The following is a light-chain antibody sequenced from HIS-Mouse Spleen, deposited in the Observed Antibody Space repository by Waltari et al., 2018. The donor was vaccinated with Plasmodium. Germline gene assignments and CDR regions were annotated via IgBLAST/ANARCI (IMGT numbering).Light chain of an antibody. Sequence: EIVLTQSPATLSLSPGERATLSCRASKSVSSYLAWYQQKPGQAPRLLIYDASNRATGIPARCSGSGSGTDFTLTISSLEPEDFAVYYCQQRSNWPRVLTFGGGTKVEIK. V-gene: IGKV3-11*01. CDR1: KSVSSY. J-gene: IGKJ4*01. CDR3: QQRSNWPRVLT. CDR2: DAS.